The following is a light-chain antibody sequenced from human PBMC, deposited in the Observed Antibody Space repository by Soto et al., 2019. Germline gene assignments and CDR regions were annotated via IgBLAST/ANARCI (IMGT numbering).Light chain of an antibody. CDR3: QQYNKWPLT. Sequence: EIVMTQSPATLSVSPGERATLSCRASQSVGSDLAWYQQNPGQAPRLLIYGASTRATGIPARFSGSASGTEFTITISSLQTEEFAVYYCQQYNKWPLTFGGGTKVEIK. CDR2: GAS. V-gene: IGKV3D-15*01. CDR1: QSVGSD. J-gene: IGKJ4*01.